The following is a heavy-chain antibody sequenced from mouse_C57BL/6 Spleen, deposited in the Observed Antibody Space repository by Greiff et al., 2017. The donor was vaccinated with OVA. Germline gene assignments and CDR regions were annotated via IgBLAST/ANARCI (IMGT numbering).Heavy chain of an antibody. CDR1: GYTFTSYW. Sequence: VKLQQPGAELVKPGASVKLSCKASGYTFTSYWMHWVKQRPGQGLEWIGMIHPNSGSTNYNEKFKSKATLTVDKSSSTAYMQLSSLTSEDSAVYYCAKPYYYDYDGWYFDVWGTGTTVTVSS. D-gene: IGHD2-4*01. CDR2: IHPNSGST. J-gene: IGHJ1*03. CDR3: AKPYYYDYDGWYFDV. V-gene: IGHV1-64*01.